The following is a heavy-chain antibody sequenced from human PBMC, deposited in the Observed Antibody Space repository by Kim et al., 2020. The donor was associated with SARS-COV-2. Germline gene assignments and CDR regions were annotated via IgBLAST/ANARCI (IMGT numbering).Heavy chain of an antibody. V-gene: IGHV1-2*06. Sequence: ASVKVSCKASGYTFTGYYMHWVRQAPGQGLEWMGRINPNSGGTNYAQKFQGRVTMTRDTSISTAYMELSRLRSDDTAVYYCARDPATVTTKGNWFDPWGQGTLVTVSS. CDR2: INPNSGGT. J-gene: IGHJ5*02. D-gene: IGHD4-17*01. CDR3: ARDPATVTTKGNWFDP. CDR1: GYTFTGYY.